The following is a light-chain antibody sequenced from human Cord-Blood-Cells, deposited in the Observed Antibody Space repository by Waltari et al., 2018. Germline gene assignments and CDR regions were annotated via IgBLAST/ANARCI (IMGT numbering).Light chain of an antibody. V-gene: IGKV3-15*01. CDR2: GAS. CDR1: QSVSSN. Sequence: EIVMTQSPPTLSLSPGERATLSCRASQSVSSNLAWYQQKPGQAPRLLIYGASTSATGIPARFIGSGSGTEFTLTISSLQSEDFAVYYCQQYNNWPMYTFGQGTKLEIK. J-gene: IGKJ2*01. CDR3: QQYNNWPMYT.